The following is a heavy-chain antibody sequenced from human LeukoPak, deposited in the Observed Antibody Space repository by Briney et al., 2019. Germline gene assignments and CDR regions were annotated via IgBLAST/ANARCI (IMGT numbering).Heavy chain of an antibody. CDR2: IKQDGSEK. CDR1: GFTFSRYW. Sequence: PGGSLRLSCAASGFTFSRYWMSWVRQAPGKGLEWVANIKQDGSEKYYVDSVKGRFTISRGNAKNSLYLQMNSLRAEDTAVYYCARDLAGPFDYWGQGTLVTVSS. V-gene: IGHV3-7*01. CDR3: ARDLAGPFDY. J-gene: IGHJ4*02.